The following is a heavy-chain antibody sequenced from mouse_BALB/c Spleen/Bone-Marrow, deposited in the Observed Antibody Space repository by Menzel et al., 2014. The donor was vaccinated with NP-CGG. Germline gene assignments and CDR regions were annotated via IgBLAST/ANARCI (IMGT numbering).Heavy chain of an antibody. V-gene: IGHV1-5*01. CDR1: GYSFTSYW. CDR2: IYPGNSDT. Sequence: EVQVVESGTVLARPGASVKMSCKASGYSFTSYWMHWVKQRPGQGLEWIGAIYPGNSDTSYNQKFKGKAKLTAVKSATXXXXXXXSLTNEDSAVYFCTRKVYYGNPLDYWGQGTTLTVSS. D-gene: IGHD2-1*01. CDR3: TRKVYYGNPLDY. J-gene: IGHJ2*01.